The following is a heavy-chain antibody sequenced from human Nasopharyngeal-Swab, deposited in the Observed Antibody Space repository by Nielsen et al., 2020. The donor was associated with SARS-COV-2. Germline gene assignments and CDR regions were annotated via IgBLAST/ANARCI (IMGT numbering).Heavy chain of an antibody. J-gene: IGHJ6*02. D-gene: IGHD3-3*01. CDR1: GFTFNNYN. V-gene: IGHV3-21*01. CDR2: ISNSSSYI. CDR3: ARDGLDYDFWSAYFMDV. Sequence: GGSLRLSCAASGFTFNNYNFNWVRQAPGKGLEWVSSISNSSSYIYYADSVKGRFTISRDNAKNSLYLQMNSLRAEDTAVYYCARDGLDYDFWSAYFMDVRGQGTTVTVSS.